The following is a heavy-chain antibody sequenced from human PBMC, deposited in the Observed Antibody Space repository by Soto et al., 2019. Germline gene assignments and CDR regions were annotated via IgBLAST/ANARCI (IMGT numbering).Heavy chain of an antibody. J-gene: IGHJ3*02. D-gene: IGHD2-15*01. CDR2: FIPRIDKI. CDR3: ARGWVDEAFDI. Sequence: QVQLVQSGPEVKKPGSSVTVSCTASGGTLISFTIYWVRQAPGQGFEWMGSFIPRIDKINYSQKFQDRVTLTADESSNPAYMELSSLTSDDAAVYYCARGWVDEAFDIWGQGTLVTISS. V-gene: IGHV1-69*18. CDR1: GGTLISFT.